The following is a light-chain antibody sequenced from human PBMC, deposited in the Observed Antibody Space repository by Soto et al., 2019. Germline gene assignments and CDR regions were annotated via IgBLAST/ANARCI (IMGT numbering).Light chain of an antibody. CDR2: AAS. CDR1: QGISSY. V-gene: IGKV1-8*01. CDR3: QQYYSYPRT. J-gene: IGKJ1*01. Sequence: AIRITKSPSSLSASPGDRVTITCRASQGISSYLAWYQQKPGKAPKLLIYAASTLQSGVPSRFSGSGSGTDFTLTISCLQSEDFATYYCQQYYSYPRTFGQGTKVDIK.